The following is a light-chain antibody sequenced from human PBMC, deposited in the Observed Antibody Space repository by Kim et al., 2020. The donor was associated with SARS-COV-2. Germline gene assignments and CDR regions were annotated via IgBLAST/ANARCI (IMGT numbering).Light chain of an antibody. CDR2: QDT. CDR3: QAWDSSTKGV. Sequence: SYELTQPPSVSVSPGQTASITCSGDKLGDKYVCWYQQKPGQSPVLVIYQDTKRPSGIPERFSGSNSGKTATLTISGTQAMDEADYYCQAWDSSTKGVFGGGTKLT. CDR1: KLGDKY. J-gene: IGLJ3*02. V-gene: IGLV3-1*01.